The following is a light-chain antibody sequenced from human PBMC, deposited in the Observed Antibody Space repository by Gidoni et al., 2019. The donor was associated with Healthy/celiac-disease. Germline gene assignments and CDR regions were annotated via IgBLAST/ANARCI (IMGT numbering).Light chain of an antibody. CDR2: EVS. CDR3: SSYTFTVV. V-gene: IGLV2-14*01. J-gene: IGLJ2*01. CDR1: SSDVGGYNY. Sequence: QSALTQPASVSGSPGQSITISCTGTSSDVGGYNYVSWYQQHPSKAPKLMIYEVSNRPSGVSNRFSGSKSGNTASLTISGLQAEDEADYYCSSYTFTVVFGGGTKLTVL.